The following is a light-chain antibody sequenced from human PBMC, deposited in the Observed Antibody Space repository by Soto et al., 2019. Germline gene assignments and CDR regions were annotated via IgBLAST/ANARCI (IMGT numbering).Light chain of an antibody. J-gene: IGKJ4*01. V-gene: IGKV3-20*01. Sequence: EIVLTQSPGTLSLSPGERATLSCRASQSVSSSYLGWYQPKPGQAPRLLISGASSRATGIPDRFSGSGSGTDFTLTISRLEPEDFAVYYCQQYGSSPLTFGGGTKVEIK. CDR1: QSVSSSY. CDR2: GAS. CDR3: QQYGSSPLT.